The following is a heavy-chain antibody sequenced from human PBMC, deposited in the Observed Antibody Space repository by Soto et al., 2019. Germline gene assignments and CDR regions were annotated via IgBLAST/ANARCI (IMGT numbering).Heavy chain of an antibody. Sequence: GGSRKVSCKAFGYTLNHPGINWVRQAPGQRLGVIGWINPYNANTRYGEKVQGRVTMTTDTSSTVYMELTGLTSDDTAVYYCARDWTSPSCVSSSCPRGGWFDPWGQGTPVTVSS. J-gene: IGHJ5*02. CDR1: GYTLNHPG. V-gene: IGHV1-18*04. D-gene: IGHD2-15*01. CDR3: ARDWTSPSCVSSSCPRGGWFDP. CDR2: INPYNANT.